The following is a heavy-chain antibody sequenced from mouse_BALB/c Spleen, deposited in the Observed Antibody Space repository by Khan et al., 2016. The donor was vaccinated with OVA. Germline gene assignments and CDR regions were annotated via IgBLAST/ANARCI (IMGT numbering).Heavy chain of an antibody. D-gene: IGHD4-1*01. CDR3: ASHLTGSFAY. Sequence: EVELVASGGDLVKPGGSLKLSCAASGFTFSSYSMSWVRQTPYKRLEWVATISSCGDYTYYPDNVKGRFTISRDNAKNTLYLQMSSLKSEDTAMYYCASHLTGSFAYWGQGTLVTVSA. CDR1: GFTFSSYS. CDR2: ISSCGDYT. J-gene: IGHJ3*01. V-gene: IGHV5-6*01.